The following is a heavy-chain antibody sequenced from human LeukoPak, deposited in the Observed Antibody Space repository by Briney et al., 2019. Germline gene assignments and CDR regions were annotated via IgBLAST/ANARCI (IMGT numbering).Heavy chain of an antibody. CDR3: ANRPTVTTQLGSFDY. D-gene: IGHD4-11*01. Sequence: KSGGSLRLSCAASGFTFSDYYMSWIRQAPGKGLEWVSYISTSGSTIYYADSVKGRFTISRDNAKNSLYLQMNSLRAEDTAVYYCANRPTVTTQLGSFDYWGQGTLVTVSS. V-gene: IGHV3-11*01. CDR2: ISTSGSTI. CDR1: GFTFSDYY. J-gene: IGHJ4*02.